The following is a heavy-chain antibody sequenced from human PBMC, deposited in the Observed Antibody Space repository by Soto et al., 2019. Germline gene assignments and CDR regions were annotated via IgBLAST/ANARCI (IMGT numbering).Heavy chain of an antibody. CDR1: GFTFSDYS. D-gene: IGHD2-2*01. J-gene: IGHJ5*02. V-gene: IGHV3-21*01. CDR2: ISTGGNYV. Sequence: GGSLRLSCATSGFTFSDYSMSWVRQAPGKDLEWISSISTGGNYVYYADSVKGRFTISRDNAKSSLYLQMDSLRAEDTAVYYCARDSRIVARPAMGSVGFDPWGQGTLVTVSS. CDR3: ARDSRIVARPAMGSVGFDP.